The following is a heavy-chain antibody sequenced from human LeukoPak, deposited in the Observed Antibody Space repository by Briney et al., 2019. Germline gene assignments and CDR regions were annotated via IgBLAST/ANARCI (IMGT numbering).Heavy chain of an antibody. D-gene: IGHD1-26*01. Sequence: RTSETLSLTCTVSGGSIRSSYYYWGWIRQPPGKGLEWIGSIYDSGSTYYNPSLKSRVTISVDTSKNQFSLKLSSVTAADTAVCYCARAAYSGSYHSDYWGQGTLVTVSS. V-gene: IGHV4-39*07. CDR2: IYDSGST. CDR3: ARAAYSGSYHSDY. J-gene: IGHJ4*02. CDR1: GGSIRSSYYY.